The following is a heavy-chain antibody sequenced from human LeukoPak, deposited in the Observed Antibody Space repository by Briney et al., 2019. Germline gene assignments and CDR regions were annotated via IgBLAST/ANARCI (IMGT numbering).Heavy chain of an antibody. V-gene: IGHV1-2*02. Sequence: GASVKVSCKASGYTFNGYYLHWVRQAPGQGLEWMGWINPNSGGTNYAQKFQGRVTMTRDTPISTAYMELSRLRSDDTAVYYCARWMTTVITPDYWGQGTLVTVSS. CDR1: GYTFNGYY. CDR2: INPNSGGT. J-gene: IGHJ4*02. CDR3: ARWMTTVITPDY. D-gene: IGHD4-11*01.